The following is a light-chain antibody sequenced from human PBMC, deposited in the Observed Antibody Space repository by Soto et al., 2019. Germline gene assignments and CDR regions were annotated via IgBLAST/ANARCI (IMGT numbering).Light chain of an antibody. J-gene: IGKJ3*01. CDR2: SGS. CDR1: QSLLHSNGYNY. CDR3: MQALQSPFP. V-gene: IGKV2-28*01. Sequence: EIVMTQSPLSLPVTPGEPASISCKSSQSLLHSNGYNYLDWYLQKPGQSPQLLIYSGSNRASGVPDRFSGSGSGKDFTLKISRVEAEDVAVYYCMQALQSPFPFGPGTKVDIK.